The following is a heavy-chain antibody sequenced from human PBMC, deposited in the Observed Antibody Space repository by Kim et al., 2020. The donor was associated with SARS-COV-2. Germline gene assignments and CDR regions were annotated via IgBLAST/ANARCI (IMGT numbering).Heavy chain of an antibody. J-gene: IGHJ2*01. CDR3: ARPARPDLQIEMATIRGDWYFDL. V-gene: IGHV4-38-2*02. Sequence: SETLSLTCTVSGYSISSGYYWGWIRQPPGKGLEWIGSIYHSGSTYYNPSLKSRVTISVDTSKNQFSLKLSSVTAADTAVYYCARPARPDLQIEMATIRGDWYFDLWGRGTLVTVSS. D-gene: IGHD5-12*01. CDR2: IYHSGST. CDR1: GYSISSGYY.